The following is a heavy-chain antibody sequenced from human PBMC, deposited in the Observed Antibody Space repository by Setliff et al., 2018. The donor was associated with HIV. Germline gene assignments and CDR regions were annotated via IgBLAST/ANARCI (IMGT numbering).Heavy chain of an antibody. Sequence: ASVKVSCKASGYTISAHGVSWVRHVPGHGLEWMGWISGDTGDIKYSQRFEGRFTISRDNAKSSLYLQMSHLGVDDTALYYCARDRVYGSGSSDYWGQGTLVTVSS. CDR3: ARDRVYGSGSSDY. V-gene: IGHV1-18*01. CDR2: ISGDTGDI. J-gene: IGHJ4*02. CDR1: GYTISAHG. D-gene: IGHD3-10*01.